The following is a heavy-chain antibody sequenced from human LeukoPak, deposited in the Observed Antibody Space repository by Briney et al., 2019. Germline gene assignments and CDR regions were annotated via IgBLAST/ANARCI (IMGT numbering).Heavy chain of an antibody. J-gene: IGHJ4*02. V-gene: IGHV3-30*18. D-gene: IGHD6-13*01. CDR2: ISYDASSK. Sequence: GGSLRLSCAASGFTFSSYGMHWVRQAPGKGLEWVALISYDASSKYYADPVKGRFTISRDDSKNTLYLQMDSLRAEDTAVYYCAKDRSSSWTQDYWGQGTRVTVSS. CDR1: GFTFSSYG. CDR3: AKDRSSSWTQDY.